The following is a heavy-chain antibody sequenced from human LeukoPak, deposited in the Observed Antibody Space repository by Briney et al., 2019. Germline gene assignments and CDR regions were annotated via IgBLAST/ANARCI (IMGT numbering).Heavy chain of an antibody. CDR3: ARDLSNWNYGLDAFDI. Sequence: ASVKVSCKASGYTFTSYYMHWVRQAPGQGLECMGIINPSGGSTSYAQKFQGRVTMTRDTSTSTVYMELSSLRSEDTAVYYCARDLSNWNYGLDAFDIWGQGTMVTVSS. V-gene: IGHV1-46*03. CDR2: INPSGGST. J-gene: IGHJ3*02. CDR1: GYTFTSYY. D-gene: IGHD1-7*01.